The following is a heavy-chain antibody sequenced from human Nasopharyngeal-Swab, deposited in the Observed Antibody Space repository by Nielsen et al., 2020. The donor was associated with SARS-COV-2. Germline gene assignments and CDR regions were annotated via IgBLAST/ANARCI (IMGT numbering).Heavy chain of an antibody. V-gene: IGHV4-59*12. D-gene: IGHD5-12*01. J-gene: IGHJ3*02. CDR1: GGSISSYY. CDR2: IYYSGST. CDR3: ASGPRGYSAFDI. Sequence: GSLRLSCTVSGGSISSYYWSWIRQPPGKGLEWIGYIYYSGSTYYNPSLKSRVTISVDRSKNQFSLKLSSVTAADTAVYYCASGPRGYSAFDIWGQGTMVTVSS.